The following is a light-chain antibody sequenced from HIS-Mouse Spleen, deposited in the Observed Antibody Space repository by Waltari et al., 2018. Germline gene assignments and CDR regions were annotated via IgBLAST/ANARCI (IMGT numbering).Light chain of an antibody. CDR1: QSVSSSY. CDR3: QQYNSWWT. V-gene: IGKV3-20*01. CDR2: GAS. J-gene: IGKJ1*01. Sequence: EIVLTQSPGTLSLSPGERATLSCRASQSVSSSYLAWYQQKPGQAPRLLIYGASSRATGIPDRFSGSGSGTDFTLTISRLEPDDFATYYCQQYNSWWTFGQGTKVEIK.